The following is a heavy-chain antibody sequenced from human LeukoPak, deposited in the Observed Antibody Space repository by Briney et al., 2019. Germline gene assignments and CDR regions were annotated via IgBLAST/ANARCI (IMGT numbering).Heavy chain of an antibody. CDR2: XXGRGGST. J-gene: IGHJ4*02. Sequence: SGGSLRLSCAASGFTFSSYAMSWVRQAPGKGLEWVSAXXGRGGSTYYXXXXXXRFTISRDNAKNSLYLQMNSLRAEDTAGYYXXXXXXXAXXXXXXFDYWGQGTLVXXSS. V-gene: IGHV3-23*01. CDR1: GFTFSSYA. CDR3: XXXXXXAXXXXXXFDY.